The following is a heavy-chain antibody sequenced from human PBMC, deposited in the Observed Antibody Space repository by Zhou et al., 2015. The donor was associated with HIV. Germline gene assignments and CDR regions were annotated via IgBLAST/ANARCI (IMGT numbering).Heavy chain of an antibody. CDR3: ARDTHIQLERRETLYGMDV. J-gene: IGHJ6*02. Sequence: QVQLVQSGAEVKKPGSSVKVSCKASGGTFSSYAISWVRQAPGQGLEWMGGIIPIFGTANYAQKFQGRVTITADESTSTAYMELSSLRSEDTAVYYCARDTHIQLERRETLYGMDVWGQGTTVTVSS. CDR1: GGTFSSYA. CDR2: IIPIFGTA. V-gene: IGHV1-69*12. D-gene: IGHD1-1*01.